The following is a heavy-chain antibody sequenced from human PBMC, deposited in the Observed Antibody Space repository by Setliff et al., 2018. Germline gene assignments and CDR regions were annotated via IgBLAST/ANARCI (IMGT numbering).Heavy chain of an antibody. CDR1: GGSISSSSYY. J-gene: IGHJ6*03. D-gene: IGHD3-16*01. V-gene: IGHV4-39*02. CDR2: IYYSGST. CDR3: ARLGGSSGSGGFYYYYYYMDV. Sequence: SETLSLTCTVSGGSISSSSYYWGWIRQPPGKGLEWIGGIYYSGSTYYTPSPTSRVNISVDPSRNHCSLKLSSVNAADTAVYYCARLGGSSGSGGFYYYYYYMDVWGKGTTVTVSS.